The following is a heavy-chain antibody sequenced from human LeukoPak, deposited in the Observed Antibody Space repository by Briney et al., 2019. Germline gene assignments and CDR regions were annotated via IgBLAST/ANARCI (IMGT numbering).Heavy chain of an antibody. J-gene: IGHJ5*02. CDR2: ISAYNGNT. CDR1: GYTFTSYG. Sequence: GASVKVSCKASGYTFTSYGISWVRQAPGQGLEWMGWISAYNGNTNYAQKFQGRVTMTRDTSISTAYMELSRLRSDDTAVYYCARAKYCSSTSCYYADWFDPWGQGTLVTVSS. D-gene: IGHD2-2*01. V-gene: IGHV1-18*01. CDR3: ARAKYCSSTSCYYADWFDP.